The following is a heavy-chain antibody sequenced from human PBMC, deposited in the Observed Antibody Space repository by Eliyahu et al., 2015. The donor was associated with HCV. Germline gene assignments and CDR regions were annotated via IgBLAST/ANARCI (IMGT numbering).Heavy chain of an antibody. Sequence: QVTLKESGPALVKPTQTLTLTCTFSGFSPTTSEMRVSWIRQPPGKALEWLARIDWDDDKFYSTSLKTRLTISKDTSKNQVVLTMTNMDPVDTATYYCARIRPYCRSTSCSYYGLDVWGQGTTVTVSS. D-gene: IGHD2-2*01. V-gene: IGHV2-70*04. J-gene: IGHJ6*02. CDR1: GFSPTTSEMR. CDR2: IDWDDDK. CDR3: ARIRPYCRSTSCSYYGLDV.